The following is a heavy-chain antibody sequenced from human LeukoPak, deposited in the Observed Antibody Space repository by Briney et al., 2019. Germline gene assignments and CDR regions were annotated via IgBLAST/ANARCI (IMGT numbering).Heavy chain of an antibody. Sequence: LSPTCPVSGGPIHTYSWDWIPQPPRKGLEWIGDIYYSGGTNYNPSLKSRVTISVDTSKNQFSLKLNSVTAADTAVYYCARCSGNGYDYSWFDPWGQGTLVTVSS. CDR1: GGPIHTYS. D-gene: IGHD5-12*01. V-gene: IGHV4-59*01. CDR2: IYYSGGT. J-gene: IGHJ5*02. CDR3: ARCSGNGYDYSWFDP.